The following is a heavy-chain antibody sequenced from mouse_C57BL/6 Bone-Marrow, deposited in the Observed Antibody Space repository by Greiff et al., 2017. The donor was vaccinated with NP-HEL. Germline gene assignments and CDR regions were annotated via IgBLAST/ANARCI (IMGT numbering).Heavy chain of an antibody. D-gene: IGHD1-1*01. V-gene: IGHV1-80*01. CDR1: GYAFSSYW. CDR3: ARSPLYYYGSSHWYFDV. Sequence: QVHVKQSGAELVKPGASVKISCKASGYAFSSYWMNWVKQRPGKGLEWIGQIYPGDGDTNYNGKFKGKATLTADKSSSTAYMQLSSLTSEDSAVYFCARSPLYYYGSSHWYFDVWGTGTTVTVSS. CDR2: IYPGDGDT. J-gene: IGHJ1*03.